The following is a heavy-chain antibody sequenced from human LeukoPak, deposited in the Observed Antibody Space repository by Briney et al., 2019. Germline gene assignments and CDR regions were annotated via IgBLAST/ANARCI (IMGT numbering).Heavy chain of an antibody. J-gene: IGHJ3*02. CDR2: IYHSGST. CDR3: ARRMVRGAHDAFDI. CDR1: GGSISSGGYY. D-gene: IGHD3-10*01. Sequence: SQTLSLTCAVSGGSISSGGYYCSWIRQPPGKGLEWIGYIYHSGSTYYNPSLKSRVTISVDRSKNQFSLKLSSVTAADTAVYYCARRMVRGAHDAFDIWGQGTMVTVSS. V-gene: IGHV4-30-2*01.